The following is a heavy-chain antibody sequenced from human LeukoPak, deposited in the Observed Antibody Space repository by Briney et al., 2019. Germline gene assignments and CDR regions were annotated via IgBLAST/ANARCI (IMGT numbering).Heavy chain of an antibody. CDR2: ISGSGGST. D-gene: IGHD3-9*01. V-gene: IGHV3-23*01. J-gene: IGHJ4*02. CDR3: AGGEILTGHYTFDY. Sequence: GGSLRLSCAASGFTFSSYAMSWVRHAPGKGLEWVSAISGSGGSTYYADSVKGRFTISRDNSKNTLYLQMNSLRAEDTAIYYCAGGEILTGHYTFDYWGQGTLVTVSS. CDR1: GFTFSSYA.